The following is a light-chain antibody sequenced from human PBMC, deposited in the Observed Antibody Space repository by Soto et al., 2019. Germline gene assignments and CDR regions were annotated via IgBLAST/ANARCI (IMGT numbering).Light chain of an antibody. CDR3: SSYTNSGSLVV. Sequence: QYVLTQPASVSGSPGQSITISWTGTSSDVGGYNYVSWYQQHPGKAPKLMISDVSNRPSGVSDRFSGSKSGNTASLTISGLQAEDEADYYCSSYTNSGSLVVFGGGTKLTVL. V-gene: IGLV2-14*01. CDR2: DVS. CDR1: SSDVGGYNY. J-gene: IGLJ2*01.